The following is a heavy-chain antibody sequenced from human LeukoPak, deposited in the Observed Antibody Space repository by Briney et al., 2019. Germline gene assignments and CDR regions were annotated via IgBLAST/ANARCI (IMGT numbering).Heavy chain of an antibody. D-gene: IGHD1/OR15-1a*01. J-gene: IGHJ4*02. V-gene: IGHV3-23*01. Sequence: GSLRLSCAASGFTFSSYWMHWVRQAPGKGLEWVSGISWNSGSIGYADSVKGRFTISRDNSKNTLYLQMNSLRADDTAVYYCAKTNNTWPYYFDYWGQGTVVTVSS. CDR1: GFTFSSYW. CDR2: ISWNSGSI. CDR3: AKTNNTWPYYFDY.